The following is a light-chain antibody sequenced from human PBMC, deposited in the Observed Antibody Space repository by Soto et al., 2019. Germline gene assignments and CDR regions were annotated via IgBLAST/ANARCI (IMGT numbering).Light chain of an antibody. CDR1: SSDIGAYNH. V-gene: IGLV2-14*01. J-gene: IGLJ1*01. CDR2: SVS. Sequence: SVLTQPASVSGSPGQSITISCSGSSSDIGAYNHVAWFQQFPGKTPKLVIYSVSDRPSGVSYRFSGSKSGNTASLTISGLQADDEADYYCISYTDSNTYVFGSGTKVTV. CDR3: ISYTDSNTYV.